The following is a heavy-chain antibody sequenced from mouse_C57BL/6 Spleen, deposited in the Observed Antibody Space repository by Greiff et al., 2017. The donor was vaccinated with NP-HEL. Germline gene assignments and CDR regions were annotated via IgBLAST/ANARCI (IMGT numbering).Heavy chain of an antibody. CDR2: INPGSGGT. D-gene: IGHD3-2*02. J-gene: IGHJ3*01. V-gene: IGHV1-54*01. CDR3: ARGSGYWFAY. CDR1: GYAFTNYL. Sequence: VQLQQSGAELVRPGPSVKVSCKASGYAFTNYLIEWVKQRPGQGLEWIGVINPGSGGTNYNEKFKGKATLTADKSSSTAYMQLSSLTSEDSAVYFCARGSGYWFAYWGQGTLVTVSA.